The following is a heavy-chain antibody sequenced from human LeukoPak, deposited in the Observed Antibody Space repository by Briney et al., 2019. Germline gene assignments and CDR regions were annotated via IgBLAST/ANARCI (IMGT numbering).Heavy chain of an antibody. J-gene: IGHJ4*02. CDR2: IYYSGST. D-gene: IGHD3-22*01. CDR3: ARTPDYYDSSGYYYFDY. Sequence: SETLSLTCTVPGGSISSSSYSWGWIRQPPGKGLEWIGSIYYSGSTYYNPSLKSRVTIFVDTSKDQFSLKLSSVTAADTAVYYCARTPDYYDSSGYYYFDYWGQGALVTVSS. V-gene: IGHV4-39*01. CDR1: GGSISSSSYS.